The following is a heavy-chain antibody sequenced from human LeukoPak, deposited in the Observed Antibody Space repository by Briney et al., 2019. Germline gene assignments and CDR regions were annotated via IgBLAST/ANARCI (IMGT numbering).Heavy chain of an antibody. CDR1: GFTFSSYA. V-gene: IGHV3-23*01. D-gene: IGHD3-22*01. J-gene: IGHJ3*02. Sequence: PGGSLRLSCAASGFTFSSYAMSWVRQAPGKGLEWVSAISGSGGSTYYADSVKGRFTISRDNSKNTLYLQMNSLRAEDTAVYYCANHEYYYDSSGSDAFDIWGQGTMVTVSS. CDR2: ISGSGGST. CDR3: ANHEYYYDSSGSDAFDI.